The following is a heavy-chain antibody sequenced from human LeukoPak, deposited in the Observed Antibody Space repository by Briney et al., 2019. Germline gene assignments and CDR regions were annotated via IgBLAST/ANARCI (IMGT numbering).Heavy chain of an antibody. CDR3: AGFWSGYSRGFDY. CDR1: GGTFSSYA. Sequence: SVKVSCKASGGTFSSYAISWVRQAPGQGHEWMGGIIPIFGTANYAQKFQGRVTITTDESTSTAYMELSSLRSEDTAVYYCAGFWSGYSRGFDYWGQGTLVTVSS. V-gene: IGHV1-69*05. CDR2: IIPIFGTA. J-gene: IGHJ4*02. D-gene: IGHD3-3*01.